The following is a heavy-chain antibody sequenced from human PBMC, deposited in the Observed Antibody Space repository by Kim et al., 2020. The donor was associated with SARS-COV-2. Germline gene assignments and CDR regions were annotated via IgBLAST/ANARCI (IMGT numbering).Heavy chain of an antibody. CDR2: INHSGST. CDR3: ARAPRTLLEGMPRDY. J-gene: IGHJ4*02. CDR1: GGSFSGYY. Sequence: SETLSLTCAVYGGSFSGYYWSWIRQPPGKGLEWIGEINHSGSTNYNPSLNSRVTISVDTSKNQFSLKLSSVTAADTAVYYCARAPRTLLEGMPRDYWGQGTLVTVSS. D-gene: IGHD1-1*01. V-gene: IGHV4-34*01.